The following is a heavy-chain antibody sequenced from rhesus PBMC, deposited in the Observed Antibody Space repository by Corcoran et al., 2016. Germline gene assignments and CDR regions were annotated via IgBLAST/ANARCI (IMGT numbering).Heavy chain of an antibody. V-gene: IGHV1S9*01. J-gene: IGHJ4*01. CDR1: GYTFTSYY. D-gene: IGHD4-23*01. CDR3: TRGYEYNIY. CDR2: INPSNGHT. Sequence: QVQLVQSGAEVKKPGASVKLSCKASGYTFTSYYINWVRQAAGQVLEWMGRINPSNGHTDYVQKFQGRGTMTRDTSTSTAYMELNSLRSEDTAVYYCTRGYEYNIYWGQGVLVTVSS.